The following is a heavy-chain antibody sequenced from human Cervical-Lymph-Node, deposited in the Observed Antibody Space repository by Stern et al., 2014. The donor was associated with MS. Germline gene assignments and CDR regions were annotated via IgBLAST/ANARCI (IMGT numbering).Heavy chain of an antibody. CDR2: IYWDDQK. CDR1: GFSLSTSGLG. J-gene: IGHJ4*02. V-gene: IGHV2-5*02. Sequence: ESGPALVKPTQTLTLTCTFSGFSLSTSGLGLGWIRQPPGEALECLAYIYWDDQKRYSPSLKSRLTITKDTSKNQVVLTLTNVDPVDTATYYCAHRTAGPFDYWGQGTLVTVSS. CDR3: AHRTAGPFDY.